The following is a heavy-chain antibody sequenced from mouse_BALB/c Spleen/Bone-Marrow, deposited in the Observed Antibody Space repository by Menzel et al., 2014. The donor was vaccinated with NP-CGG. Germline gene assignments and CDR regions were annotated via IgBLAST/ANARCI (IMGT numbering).Heavy chain of an antibody. CDR1: GFTFSSYA. V-gene: IGHV5-9-3*01. J-gene: IGHJ2*01. CDR3: ARQGDGYYDY. CDR2: ISNTGNYT. D-gene: IGHD2-3*01. Sequence: EVKLMESGGGLVKPGGSLKLSCAASGFTFSSYAMSWVRQTPEKRLEWVATISNTGNYTYYPDSVKGRFTTSRDNAKNTLYLQMSSLRSEDTALYYCARQGDGYYDYWGQGTTLTVSS.